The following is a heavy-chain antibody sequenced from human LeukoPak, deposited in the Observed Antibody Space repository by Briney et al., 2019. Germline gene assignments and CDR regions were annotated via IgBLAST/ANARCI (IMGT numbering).Heavy chain of an antibody. J-gene: IGHJ4*02. CDR1: GFTFDDYA. CDR2: ISWNSGSI. D-gene: IGHD3-10*01. CDR3: AKDSGSGLRSGSPLGY. V-gene: IGHV3-9*01. Sequence: SLRLSCAASGFTFDDYAMHWVRQAPGKGLEWVSGISWNSGSIGYADSVKGRFTISRDNAKNSLYLQMNSLRAEDTALYYCAKDSGSGLRSGSPLGYWGQGTLVTVSS.